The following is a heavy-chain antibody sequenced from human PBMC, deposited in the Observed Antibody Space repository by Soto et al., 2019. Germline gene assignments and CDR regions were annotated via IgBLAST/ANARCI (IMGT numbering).Heavy chain of an antibody. J-gene: IGHJ4*02. V-gene: IGHV3-23*01. CDR1: GLTFRTFA. D-gene: IGHD2-21*01. CDR2: ISVSGGST. CDR3: ARRCGGGYSHY. Sequence: EVQLLESGGGLVQPGGSLRLSCAASGLTFRTFAMSWVRQAPGKGLEWVSAISVSGGSTYYADSVKGRFTMSRDNSKNSVDLGVTILRAEDRGVYYYARRCGGGYSHYWGQGTLVTVSS.